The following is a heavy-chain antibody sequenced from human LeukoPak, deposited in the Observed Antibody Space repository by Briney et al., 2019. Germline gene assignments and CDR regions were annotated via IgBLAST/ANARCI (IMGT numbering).Heavy chain of an antibody. V-gene: IGHV3-33*08. J-gene: IGHJ6*02. CDR1: GFTFSSYG. D-gene: IGHD4-23*01. CDR2: IWYDGSNK. Sequence: HTGGSLRLSCAASGFTFSSYGMHWVRQAPGKGLEWVAVIWYDGSNKYYADSVKGRFTISRDNSKNTLYLQMNSLRAEDTAVYYCARDDYGGNFYYYGMDVWGQGTTVTVSS. CDR3: ARDDYGGNFYYYGMDV.